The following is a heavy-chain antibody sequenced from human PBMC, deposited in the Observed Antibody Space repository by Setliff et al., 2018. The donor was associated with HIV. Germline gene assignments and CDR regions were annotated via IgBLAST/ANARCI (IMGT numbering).Heavy chain of an antibody. Sequence: LKISCKTSGSNFATYWVGWVRQMPGKGLEWLGILYFGDSDPKYNPSFEGQVTISADKSIKTAFLQWRSLKTSDTAIYYCARGRGGYFGGGRYYNLPYFDSWGQGTLVTVSS. V-gene: IGHV5-51*01. D-gene: IGHD2-15*01. CDR1: GSNFATYW. J-gene: IGHJ4*02. CDR3: ARGRGGYFGGGRYYNLPYFDS. CDR2: LYFGDSDP.